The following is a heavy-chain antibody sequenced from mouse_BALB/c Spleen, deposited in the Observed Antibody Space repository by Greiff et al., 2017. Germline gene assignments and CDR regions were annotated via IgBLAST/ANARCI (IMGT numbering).Heavy chain of an antibody. CDR1: GFSLTSYG. J-gene: IGHJ4*01. CDR3: ARDEVYDGYFVGAMDY. Sequence: QVQLQQSGPGLVAPSQSLSITCTVSGFSLTSYGVHWVRQPPGKGLEWLGVIWAGGSTNYNSALMSRLSISKDNSKSQVFLKMNSLQTDDTSMYYCARDEVYDGYFVGAMDYWGQGTSVTVSS. CDR2: IWAGGST. D-gene: IGHD2-3*01. V-gene: IGHV2-9*02.